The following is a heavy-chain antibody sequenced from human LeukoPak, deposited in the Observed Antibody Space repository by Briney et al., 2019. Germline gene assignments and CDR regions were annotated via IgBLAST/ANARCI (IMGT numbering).Heavy chain of an antibody. CDR1: GGTFSSYA. CDR2: IIPIFGTA. J-gene: IGHJ6*03. D-gene: IGHD3-22*01. Sequence: GASVKVSCKASGGTFSSYAISWVRQAPGQGLEWMGGIIPIFGTANYAQKFQGRVTITADESTSTAYMELSSLRSEDTAVYYCASMYYYDSSGYYYDYYYYYMDVWGKGTTVTVSS. CDR3: ASMYYYDSSGYYYDYYYYYMDV. V-gene: IGHV1-69*01.